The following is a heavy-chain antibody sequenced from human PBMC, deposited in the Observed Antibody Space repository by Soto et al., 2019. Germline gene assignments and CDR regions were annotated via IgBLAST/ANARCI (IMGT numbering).Heavy chain of an antibody. Sequence: GASVKVSCKASGYTFTSYGISWVRQAPGQGLEWMGWISAYNGNTNYAQKLQGRVTMTTDTSTSTAYMELRSLRSDDTAVYYCARDFGIAVAGTRSDGDYWGQGTLVTVSS. CDR3: ARDFGIAVAGTRSDGDY. CDR1: GYTFTSYG. CDR2: ISAYNGNT. D-gene: IGHD6-19*01. V-gene: IGHV1-18*01. J-gene: IGHJ4*02.